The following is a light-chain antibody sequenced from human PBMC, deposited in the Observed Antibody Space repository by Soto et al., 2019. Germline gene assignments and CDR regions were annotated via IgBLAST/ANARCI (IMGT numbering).Light chain of an antibody. J-gene: IGKJ2*01. CDR2: GAS. V-gene: IGKV3-20*01. CDR3: QHYSRSPPYT. Sequence: EIVLTQSPDTLSLSPGERATVSCRASQSVSNNDLAWYQQRPGQAPRLVLYGASTRTTGIPDRFSGSGSGTEFTLTISRLEPEDFAVYYCQHYSRSPPYTFGQGTKLDIK. CDR1: QSVSNND.